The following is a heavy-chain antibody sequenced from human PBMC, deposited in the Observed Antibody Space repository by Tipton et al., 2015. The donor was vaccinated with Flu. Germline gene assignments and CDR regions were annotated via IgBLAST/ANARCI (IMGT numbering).Heavy chain of an antibody. Sequence: TLSPTCAVYGGSFSGYYWSWIRQPPGKGLEWIGEINHSGSTNYNPSLKSRVTISVDTSKNQFSLKLSSVTAADTAVYYCARFGSGYSSGWYTQTHYYFDYWGQGTLVTVSS. CDR2: INHSGST. CDR1: GGSFSGYY. V-gene: IGHV4-34*01. D-gene: IGHD6-19*01. CDR3: ARFGSGYSSGWYTQTHYYFDY. J-gene: IGHJ4*02.